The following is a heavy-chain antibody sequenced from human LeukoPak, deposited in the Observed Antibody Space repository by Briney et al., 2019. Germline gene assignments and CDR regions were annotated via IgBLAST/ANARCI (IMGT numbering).Heavy chain of an antibody. Sequence: GGSLRLSCAASGFTFDDYAMHWVRQAPGKGLEWVSGISWNSGSIGYADSVKGRFTISRDSAKNSLYLQMNSLRAEDMALYYCAKASNIASPYSHIDVWGKGTTVAVSS. V-gene: IGHV3-9*03. CDR2: ISWNSGSI. J-gene: IGHJ6*03. CDR3: AKASNIASPYSHIDV. CDR1: GFTFDDYA. D-gene: IGHD2-21*01.